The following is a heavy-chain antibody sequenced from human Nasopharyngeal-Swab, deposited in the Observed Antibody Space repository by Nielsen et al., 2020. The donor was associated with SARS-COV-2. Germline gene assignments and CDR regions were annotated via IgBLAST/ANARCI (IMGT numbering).Heavy chain of an antibody. V-gene: IGHV4-4*02. Sequence: SEPLSLTCAVSGCSIRSSNWWCWVRQPPGKGLEWIGEIYHGGSTNYNPSLKSRVTISVDKSKNQFYLKLSSVTAADTAVYYCARHRGWEVPMDIWGQGTMVTVSS. D-gene: IGHD1-26*01. CDR3: ARHRGWEVPMDI. CDR1: GCSIRSSNW. CDR2: IYHGGST. J-gene: IGHJ3*02.